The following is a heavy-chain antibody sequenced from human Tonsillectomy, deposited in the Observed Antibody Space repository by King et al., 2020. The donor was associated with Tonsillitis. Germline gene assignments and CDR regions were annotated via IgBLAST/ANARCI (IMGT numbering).Heavy chain of an antibody. CDR1: GFTFDDYA. Sequence: VQLVESGGGLVQPGRSLRLSCAASGFTFDDYAMHWVRQAPGKGLEWVSGISWNSGYIVYADSVKGRFTIPRDNAKNSLYLQMNSLRDEDTAFYYCTKEIAITILAGMDVWGQGTTVTVPS. CDR3: TKEIAITILAGMDV. CDR2: ISWNSGYI. J-gene: IGHJ6*02. V-gene: IGHV3-9*01. D-gene: IGHD3-3*01.